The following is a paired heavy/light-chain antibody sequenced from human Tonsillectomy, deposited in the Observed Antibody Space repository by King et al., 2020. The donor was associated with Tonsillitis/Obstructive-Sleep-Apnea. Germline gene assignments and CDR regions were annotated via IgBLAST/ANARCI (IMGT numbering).Light chain of an antibody. CDR2: SDN. CDR3: AAWDDSLKGVV. V-gene: IGLV1-44*01. CDR1: SPNIGSNS. Sequence: QSVLTQPPSASGTPGQRVTISCSGSSPNIGSNSVNWYQQLPGTAPRLLIYSDNQRPSGVPDRFSGSKSGTSASLAISGLQSEDEADYYCAAWDDSLKGVVFGGGTKLTVL. J-gene: IGLJ2*01.
Heavy chain of an antibody. J-gene: IGHJ4*02. CDR2: IYWDDDK. CDR1: GFSLSTSGVA. D-gene: IGHD3-16*02. Sequence: QITLKDSGPTLVKPTQTLTLTCTFSGFSLSTSGVAVGWIRQPPGKALEWLALIYWDDDKRYSPSLKSRLTITKDTSKNQVVLTLTNMDPVDTATYFCAHSRKERHDYIWGTYRYFDYWGQGTLVTVSS. V-gene: IGHV2-5*02. CDR3: AHSRKERHDYIWGTYRYFDY.